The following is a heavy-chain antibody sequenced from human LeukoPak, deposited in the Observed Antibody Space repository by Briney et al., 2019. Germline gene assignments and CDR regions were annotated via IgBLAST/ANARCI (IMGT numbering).Heavy chain of an antibody. Sequence: SETLSLTCTVSGGSISSSSYYWGWIRQPPGKGLEWIGSIYYSGSTYYNPSLKSRVTISVDTSKNQFSLKLSSVTAADTAVYYCARQLGYCSSTSCYADKVDYWSQGTLVTVSS. CDR3: ARQLGYCSSTSCYADKVDY. CDR1: GGSISSSSYY. J-gene: IGHJ4*02. CDR2: IYYSGST. V-gene: IGHV4-39*01. D-gene: IGHD2-2*01.